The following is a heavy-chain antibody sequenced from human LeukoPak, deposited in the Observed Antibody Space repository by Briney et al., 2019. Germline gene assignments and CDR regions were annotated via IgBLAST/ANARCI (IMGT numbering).Heavy chain of an antibody. J-gene: IGHJ4*02. V-gene: IGHV4-30-4*08. CDR3: ARIGSRYDFWSGYYKINDY. CDR1: GGSPTSGDYY. D-gene: IGHD3-3*01. CDR2: IYYRGST. Sequence: PQTMSPTCTRSGGSPTSGDYYWSWIRQPPGRGLEWTGHIYYRGSTYYNPSLKRRVTISVDTSKHQFSLKLSSVTAADTAVYYCARIGSRYDFWSGYYKINDYWRQGTLVTVSS.